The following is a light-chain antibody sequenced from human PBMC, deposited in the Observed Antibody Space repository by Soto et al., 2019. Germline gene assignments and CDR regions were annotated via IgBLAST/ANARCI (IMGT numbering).Light chain of an antibody. CDR1: QSVSSY. CDR3: QHRGA. Sequence: EIVLTQSPATLSLSPGERATLSCRACQSVSSYLAWYQQKPGQAPRLLIYDASNRATGIPARFSGSGSGTDFTLTISSLEPEDFAVYYCQHRGAFGGGTKVEIK. CDR2: DAS. J-gene: IGKJ4*01. V-gene: IGKV3-11*01.